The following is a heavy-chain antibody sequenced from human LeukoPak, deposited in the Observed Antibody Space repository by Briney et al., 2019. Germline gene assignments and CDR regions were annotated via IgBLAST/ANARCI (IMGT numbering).Heavy chain of an antibody. V-gene: IGHV3-23*01. J-gene: IGHJ4*02. CDR2: IRGDGITT. CDR1: GFTFRSHG. Sequence: PGGSLRLSCVASGFTFRSHGMNWVRQAPGKGLEWVSGIRGDGITTYYADSVKGRFTISRDNSKNTLYLQMNSLRVEDTAVYYCARASYSYDINGWVPFDYWGQGTLVTVSS. D-gene: IGHD3-22*01. CDR3: ARASYSYDINGWVPFDY.